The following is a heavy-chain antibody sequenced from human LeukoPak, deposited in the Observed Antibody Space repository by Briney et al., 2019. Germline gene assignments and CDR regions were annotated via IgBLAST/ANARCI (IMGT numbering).Heavy chain of an antibody. CDR3: ARGSSSSWN. CDR2: MNPNSGNT. Sequence: ASVKVSCKASGYTFTGYYMHWVRQAPGQGLEWMGWMNPNSGNTGYAQKFQGRVTMTRNTSISTAYMELSSLRSEDTAVYYCARGSSSSWNWGQGTLVTVSS. CDR1: GYTFTGYY. J-gene: IGHJ4*02. D-gene: IGHD6-13*01. V-gene: IGHV1-8*02.